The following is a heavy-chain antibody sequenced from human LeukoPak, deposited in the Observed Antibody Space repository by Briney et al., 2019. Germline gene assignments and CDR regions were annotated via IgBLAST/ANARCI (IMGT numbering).Heavy chain of an antibody. D-gene: IGHD1-26*01. CDR2: ITASGTAM. CDR3: ASSGSYRFDY. CDR1: GFSFTTYG. J-gene: IGHJ4*02. Sequence: GGSLRPSCAASGFSFTTYGMHWVRQAPLKGLEWVSHITASGTAMFYADSVKGRFTISRDNAKNSLYLQMNSLRDEDTAVYYCASSGSYRFDYWGQGTLVTVSS. V-gene: IGHV3-48*02.